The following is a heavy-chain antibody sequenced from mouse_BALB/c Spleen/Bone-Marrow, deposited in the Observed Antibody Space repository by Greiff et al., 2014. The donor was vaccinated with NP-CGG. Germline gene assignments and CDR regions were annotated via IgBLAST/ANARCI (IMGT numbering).Heavy chain of an antibody. V-gene: IGHV2-4*02. CDR2: VWSGGTT. CDR1: GFSLIKFG. CDR3: ARSGNHNYFDY. D-gene: IGHD2-1*01. J-gene: IGHJ2*01. Sequence: QVHVKQSGPGLVQPSQSLSITCTVSGFSLIKFGIHWVRQPPGKGLEWLGVVWSGGTTDYNAVFKSRLSISKDKSKSQVFFKMNSLQADDTAVYYCARSGNHNYFDYWGQGTTLTVSP.